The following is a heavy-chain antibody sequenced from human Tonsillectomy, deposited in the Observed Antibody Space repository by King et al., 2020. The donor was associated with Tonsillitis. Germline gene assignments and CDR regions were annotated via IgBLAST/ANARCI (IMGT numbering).Heavy chain of an antibody. Sequence: VQLVQSGAEVKKPGESLKISCKASGYSFTSYWIAWVRQMPGKGLEWMGIIYPGDSDTRYSPSFQVQFTISADKSITTAYLQWSSLKASDTAMYYCARRGAATDFDHAGQGALVTVSS. J-gene: IGHJ4*02. CDR1: GYSFTSYW. D-gene: IGHD6-13*01. CDR2: IYPGDSDT. CDR3: ARRGAATDFDH. V-gene: IGHV5-51*01.